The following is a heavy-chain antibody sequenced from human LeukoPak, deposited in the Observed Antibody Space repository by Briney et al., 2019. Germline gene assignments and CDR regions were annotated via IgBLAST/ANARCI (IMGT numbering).Heavy chain of an antibody. D-gene: IGHD3-9*01. CDR2: ISSSGSTI. J-gene: IGHJ4*02. CDR3: ARDPTGYDILTGSEFDY. Sequence: GGSLRLSCAPSGFTFTDYYMTWLRQAPGKGLEGVSYISSSGSTIYYADSVKGRFTISRDNAKNSLYLQMNSLRAEDTAVYYCARDPTGYDILTGSEFDYWGQGTLVSVSS. CDR1: GFTFTDYY. V-gene: IGHV3-11*01.